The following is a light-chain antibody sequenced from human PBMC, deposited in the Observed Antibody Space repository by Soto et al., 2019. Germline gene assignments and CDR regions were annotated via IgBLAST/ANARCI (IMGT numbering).Light chain of an antibody. J-gene: IGKJ4*01. CDR2: DAS. CDR1: LSVSVY. V-gene: IGKV3-11*01. Sequence: VVLTQSPATLSLSPGERATLSCRTSLSVSVYSDSYQQKPGQAARLLISDASNRGTGSPARFSGSGSGTDFTLTISSLQAEDVAVYYCQQYYRSLPLTFGEGTKVDIK. CDR3: QQYYRSLPLT.